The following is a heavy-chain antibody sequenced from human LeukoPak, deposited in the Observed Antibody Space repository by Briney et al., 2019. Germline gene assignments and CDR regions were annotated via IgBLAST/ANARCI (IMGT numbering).Heavy chain of an antibody. CDR2: IYNDGTT. CDR1: GYTVSTNY. D-gene: IGHD3-10*01. J-gene: IGHJ4*02. CDR3: ARNFFGSGSFYFEPSYYFDY. V-gene: IGHV3-53*01. Sequence: GGSLRLSCAASGYTVSTNYMSWVRQAPAKGLKWLSIIYNDGTTKYADSVKGRFTMSRDNSKNTLYLQMNSLRAEDTAVYYCARNFFGSGSFYFEPSYYFDYWGQGTPVTVSS.